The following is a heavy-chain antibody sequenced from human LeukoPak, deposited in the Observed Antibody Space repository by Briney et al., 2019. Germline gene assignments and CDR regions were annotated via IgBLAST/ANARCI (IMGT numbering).Heavy chain of an antibody. D-gene: IGHD3-10*01. CDR1: GGSISSSNW. Sequence: SETLSLTCAVSGGSISSSNWWSWVRQPPGKGLEWIGEIYHSGSTNYNPSLKNRVTISVDKSKNQFSLKLSSVTAADTAVYYCASGRITMVRGVIITGWFDPWGQGTLVTASS. CDR2: IYHSGST. J-gene: IGHJ5*02. V-gene: IGHV4-4*02. CDR3: ASGRITMVRGVIITGWFDP.